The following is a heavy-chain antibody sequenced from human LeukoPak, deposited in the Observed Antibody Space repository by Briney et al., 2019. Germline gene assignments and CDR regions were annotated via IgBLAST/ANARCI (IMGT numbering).Heavy chain of an antibody. D-gene: IGHD3-3*01. CDR2: IYYSGST. V-gene: IGHV4-59*01. Sequence: PSETLSLTCTVSGGSISSYYWSWIRQPPGKGLEWIGYIYYSGSTNYNPSLKSRVTISVDTSKNQFSLKLSSVTAADTAVYYCARDVSYYDFWSGYSTTHNWFDPWGQGTLVTSPQ. CDR3: ARDVSYYDFWSGYSTTHNWFDP. CDR1: GGSISSYY. J-gene: IGHJ5*02.